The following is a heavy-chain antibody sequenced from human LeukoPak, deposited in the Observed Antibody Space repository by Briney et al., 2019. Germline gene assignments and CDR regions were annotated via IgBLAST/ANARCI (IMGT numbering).Heavy chain of an antibody. CDR3: ARVLNRGWLLWFGESREDAFDI. V-gene: IGHV3-74*01. J-gene: IGHJ3*02. CDR1: GFTFSSYW. D-gene: IGHD3-10*01. Sequence: PGGSLRLSCAASGFTFSSYWMHWVRQAPGKGLVWVSRINSDGSSTSYADSVKGRFTISRDNAKNTLYLQMNSLRAEDTAVYYCARVLNRGWLLWFGESREDAFDIWGQGTMVSVSS. CDR2: INSDGSST.